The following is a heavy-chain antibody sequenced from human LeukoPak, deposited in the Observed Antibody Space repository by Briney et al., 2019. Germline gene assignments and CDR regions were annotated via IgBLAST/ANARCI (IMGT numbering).Heavy chain of an antibody. J-gene: IGHJ3*02. CDR1: GFAFSSYW. V-gene: IGHV3-7*05. CDR2: MKPDGSEK. Sequence: GGSLRLSCAASGFAFSSYWMNWVRQAPGKGLEWVANMKPDGSEKWYVDSVKGRFTISRDNGKNSLNLQLNSLRAEDTAVYYCARDFSAFDIWGQGTMVTVSS. CDR3: ARDFSAFDI. D-gene: IGHD3-3*01.